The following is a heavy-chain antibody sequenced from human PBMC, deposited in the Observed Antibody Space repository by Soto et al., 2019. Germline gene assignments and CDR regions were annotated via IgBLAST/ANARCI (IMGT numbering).Heavy chain of an antibody. CDR2: ISGSGGST. D-gene: IGHD7-27*01. J-gene: IGHJ4*02. Sequence: GGSLRLSCAASGFTFSIFAMSWVRQSPGKGLEWVSTISGSGGSTYYADAVKGRFTISRDNSMGTLYLQMKSLRVEDTAIYYRAKEVSLGSTVDLGYWGQGALVTSPQ. V-gene: IGHV3-23*01. CDR1: GFTFSIFA. CDR3: AKEVSLGSTVDLGY.